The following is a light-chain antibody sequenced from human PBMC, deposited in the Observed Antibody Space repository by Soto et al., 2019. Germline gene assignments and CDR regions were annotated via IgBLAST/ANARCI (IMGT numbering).Light chain of an antibody. J-gene: IGKJ3*01. V-gene: IGKV1-27*01. CDR2: AAS. CDR1: QGISNS. CDR3: QKYDSALIFT. Sequence: DIQMTQSPSSLSASVGDRVTITCRASQGISNSLAWYQQKPGKVPKLLIYAASTLQSGVPSRFSGSGSGTDFTLTISSLQPEDVATDYCQKYDSALIFTFAPGTKVDIK.